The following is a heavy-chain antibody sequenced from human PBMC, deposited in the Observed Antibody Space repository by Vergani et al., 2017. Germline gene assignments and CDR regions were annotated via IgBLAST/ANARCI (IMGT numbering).Heavy chain of an antibody. CDR3: AKENGTIFSDFDY. Sequence: VQLVESGGDVVQPGGSLRLSCAASGFIFRSYGMHWVRQAPGKGLALVAFIRFDGSGKYYADSVKGRFTISRDNSKNTQNLQMNSLIAEDTGVYYCAKENGTIFSDFDYWGQGTLVTVSS. CDR1: GFIFRSYG. V-gene: IGHV3-30*02. D-gene: IGHD1-1*01. CDR2: IRFDGSGK. J-gene: IGHJ4*02.